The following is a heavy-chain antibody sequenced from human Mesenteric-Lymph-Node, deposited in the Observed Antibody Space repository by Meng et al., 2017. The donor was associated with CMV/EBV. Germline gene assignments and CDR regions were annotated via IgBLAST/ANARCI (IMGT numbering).Heavy chain of an antibody. CDR1: GFTFSSYA. CDR2: ISGSGGST. J-gene: IGHJ6*02. Sequence: GGSLRLSCAASGFTFSSYAMSWVRQAPGKGLEWVSAISGSGGSTYYADSVKGRFTISRDDAKNSLFLQMNSLRAEDTAVYYCARDGTGTTEYYGMDVWGQGTTVTVSS. CDR3: ARDGTGTTEYYGMDV. D-gene: IGHD1-1*01. V-gene: IGHV3-23*01.